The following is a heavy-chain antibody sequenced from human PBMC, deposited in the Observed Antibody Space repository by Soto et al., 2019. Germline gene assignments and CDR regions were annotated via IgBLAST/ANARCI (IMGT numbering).Heavy chain of an antibody. D-gene: IGHD3-10*01. J-gene: IGHJ6*02. CDR2: IFYSGTT. Sequence: PSETLSLTCTVSGGSISSGDYYWSWIRQPPGKGLDWIGYIFYSGTTYHNPSLKSRVTISIDTSKNQFSLKLSSVTAADAAVYYCARGLNDYGSGSYYYYYGLDVWGQGSTVTVSS. V-gene: IGHV4-30-4*01. CDR1: GGSISSGDYY. CDR3: ARGLNDYGSGSYYYYYGLDV.